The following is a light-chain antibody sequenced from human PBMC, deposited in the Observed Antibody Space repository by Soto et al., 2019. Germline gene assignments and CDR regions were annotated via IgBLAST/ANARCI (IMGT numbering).Light chain of an antibody. V-gene: IGKV4-1*01. J-gene: IGKJ4*01. CDR2: WAS. CDR3: QQYYSTPLT. CDR1: QSVLYSSNNQNY. Sequence: DVVMTQSPDSLAVSLGERATINCKSSQSVLYSSNNQNYLAWYQQKPGQPPKLLIYWASTRESGVPDRFSGSGSETDFTLTISSLQAEDVAVYYCQQYYSTPLTLGGGTKVDIK.